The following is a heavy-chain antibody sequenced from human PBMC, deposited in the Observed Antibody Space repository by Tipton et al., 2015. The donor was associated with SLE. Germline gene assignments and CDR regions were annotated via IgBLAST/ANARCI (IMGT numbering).Heavy chain of an antibody. Sequence: SLRLSCAASGFTVSSNYMSWVRQAPGKGLEWVSVIYSGGSTYYADSVKGRFTISRDNTKNSLYLQMNNLRAEDTAVYFCARDRGAATTLDYWGQGTLVTVSS. J-gene: IGHJ4*02. CDR3: ARDRGAATTLDY. CDR2: IYSGGST. CDR1: GFTVSSNY. D-gene: IGHD1-26*01. V-gene: IGHV3-53*01.